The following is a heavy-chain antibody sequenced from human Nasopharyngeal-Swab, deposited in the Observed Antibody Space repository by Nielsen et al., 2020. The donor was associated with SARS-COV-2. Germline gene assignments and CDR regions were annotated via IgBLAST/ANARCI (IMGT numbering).Heavy chain of an antibody. CDR1: GHSFTSYW. D-gene: IGHD6-19*01. CDR2: IYPGDSDT. V-gene: IGHV5-51*01. CDR3: ARPPAYSSGLFDY. Sequence: KVSCKGSGHSFTSYWIGWVRQMPGKGLEWMGIIYPGDSDTRYSPSFQGQVTISADKSISTAYLQWSSLKASDTAMYYCARPPAYSSGLFDYWGQGTLVTVSS. J-gene: IGHJ4*02.